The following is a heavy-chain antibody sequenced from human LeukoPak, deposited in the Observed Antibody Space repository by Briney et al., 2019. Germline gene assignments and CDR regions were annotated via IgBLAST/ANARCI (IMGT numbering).Heavy chain of an antibody. Sequence: PSETLSLTCTVSGGSISSGSYYWSWIRQPAGKGLEWIGRIYTSGSTNYNPSLKSRVTISVDPSKNQFSLKLSSVTAADTAVYYCARDAPRDLYYYYYYMDVWGKGTTVTVSS. CDR3: ARDAPRDLYYYYYYMDV. CDR1: GGSISSGSYY. D-gene: IGHD2-21*02. J-gene: IGHJ6*03. V-gene: IGHV4-61*02. CDR2: IYTSGST.